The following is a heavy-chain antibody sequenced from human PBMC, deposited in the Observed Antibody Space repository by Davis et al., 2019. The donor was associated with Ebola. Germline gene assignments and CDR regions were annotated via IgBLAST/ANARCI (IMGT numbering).Heavy chain of an antibody. Sequence: SVKVSCKDSGGTFSSYTISWVRQAPGQGLEWMGRIIPFLGIANYAQKFQGRVTITADKSTSTVSMELSSLRSEDTARYYFASQPDAFYYYGMNVWGKGTTVTVSS. CDR2: IIPFLGIA. CDR1: GGTFSSYT. V-gene: IGHV1-69*02. J-gene: IGHJ6*04. CDR3: ASQPDAFYYYGMNV.